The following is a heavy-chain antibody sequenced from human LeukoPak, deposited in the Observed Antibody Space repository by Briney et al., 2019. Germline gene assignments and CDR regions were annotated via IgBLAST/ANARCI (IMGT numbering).Heavy chain of an antibody. J-gene: IGHJ5*02. V-gene: IGHV1-18*01. Sequence: ASVKVSCKASGYTFTSYGISWVRQAPGQGLEWMGWISASNGNTHYAQRLQGRVTMTTDTSTSTANMELRSLRSDDTAVYYCARDFGVVILGGCVDPWGQGTLVTVSS. CDR1: GYTFTSYG. D-gene: IGHD3-3*01. CDR2: ISASNGNT. CDR3: ARDFGVVILGGCVDP.